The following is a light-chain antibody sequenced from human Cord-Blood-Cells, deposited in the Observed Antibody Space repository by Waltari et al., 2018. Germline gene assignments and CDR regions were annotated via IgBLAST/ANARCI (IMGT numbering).Light chain of an antibody. Sequence: DIVMTQTPLSLSVTPGQPASISCKSSQSLLHSDGKTYFYWYLQKPGQSPQLLIYEVSHRFSGVPDRFSGSGSGTDFTLKISRVEAGDVGVYYCMQSIQPYTFGQGTKLEIK. V-gene: IGKV2D-29*02. CDR1: QSLLHSDGKTY. J-gene: IGKJ2*01. CDR3: MQSIQPYT. CDR2: EVS.